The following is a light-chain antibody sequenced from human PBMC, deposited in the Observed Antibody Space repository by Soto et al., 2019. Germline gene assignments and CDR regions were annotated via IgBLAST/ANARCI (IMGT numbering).Light chain of an antibody. Sequence: EILLTQSPVNLSVSPGERATLSCRASQNLPSSYLAWYQQRPGQAPRLLLYGTSNRETGIPDRFSGSGSGTEFTLTINNVEPEDSAVYFCQQYGSTWYTFGQGTKLEIK. CDR3: QQYGSTWYT. CDR1: QNLPSSY. V-gene: IGKV3-20*01. J-gene: IGKJ2*01. CDR2: GTS.